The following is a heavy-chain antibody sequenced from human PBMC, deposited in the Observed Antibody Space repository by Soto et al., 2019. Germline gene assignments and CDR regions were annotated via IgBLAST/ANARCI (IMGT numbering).Heavy chain of an antibody. CDR2: INAGNGNT. CDR3: ARGPLNRSSWYPGGGGVDYGMDV. V-gene: IGHV1-3*05. Sequence: QVQLVQSGAEEKKPWASLKVSCKASGYTLTSYAMHGVRQAPGQRHEWMGWINAGNGNTKYSQQFQGRATITRVTYVSTAYMELSSLRSQDTAVYFGARGPLNRSSWYPGGGGVDYGMDVWGQGTTVTVCS. D-gene: IGHD6-13*01. CDR1: GYTLTSYA. J-gene: IGHJ6*02.